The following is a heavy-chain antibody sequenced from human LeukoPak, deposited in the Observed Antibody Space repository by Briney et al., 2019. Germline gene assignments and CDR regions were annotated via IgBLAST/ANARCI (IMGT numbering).Heavy chain of an antibody. CDR2: ISGSGAIT. CDR1: GFTFSSYA. J-gene: IGHJ4*02. Sequence: GGSLRLSCAASGFTFSSYAMSWVRQAPGKGLEWVSAISGSGAITYYADSVKGRFTISRDNSKNTLYLQMNSLRAEDTAVYYCAKDDLDYYDSSGYYPDFWGQGTLVTVSS. V-gene: IGHV3-23*01. CDR3: AKDDLDYYDSSGYYPDF. D-gene: IGHD3-22*01.